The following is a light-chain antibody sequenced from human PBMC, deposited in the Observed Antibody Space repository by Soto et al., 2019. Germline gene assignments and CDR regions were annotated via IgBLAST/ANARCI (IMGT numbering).Light chain of an antibody. CDR1: GSSIGTNT. V-gene: IGLV1-44*01. CDR2: GDN. CDR3: QSYDSSLSAVV. J-gene: IGLJ2*01. Sequence: QSVLTQPPSASGTPGQRVTISCSGSGSSIGTNTVNWYRQLPGTAPKLLIYGDNQRPSGVPDRFSGSKSGTSASLAISGLQADDEADYSCQSYDSSLSAVVFGGGTKLTVL.